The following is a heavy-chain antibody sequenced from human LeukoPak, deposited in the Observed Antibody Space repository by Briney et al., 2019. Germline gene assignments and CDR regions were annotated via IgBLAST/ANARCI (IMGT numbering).Heavy chain of an antibody. J-gene: IGHJ4*02. Sequence: ASVKVSCKASGGTFSSYAISWVRQAPGQGLEWMGGIIPIFGTANYAQKFQGRVTITADKSTSTAYMELSSLRSEDTAVYYCARDGSSSWPSFDYWGQGTLVTVSS. V-gene: IGHV1-69*06. CDR1: GGTFSSYA. CDR2: IIPIFGTA. CDR3: ARDGSSSWPSFDY. D-gene: IGHD6-13*01.